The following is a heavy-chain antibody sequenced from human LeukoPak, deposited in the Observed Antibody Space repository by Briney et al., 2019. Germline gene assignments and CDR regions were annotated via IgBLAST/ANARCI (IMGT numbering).Heavy chain of an antibody. CDR3: VREDTPATANY. J-gene: IGHJ4*02. CDR2: ISGGGDIT. Sequence: GGSLRLSCTASGFNFANHTMSWVRQTPGKGLEWVSAISGGGDITYYADSVTGRFTISRDNSKDTLFLQTHSLRPGDTAVYYCVREDTPATANYWGQGTLVTISS. CDR1: GFNFANHT. D-gene: IGHD2-21*02. V-gene: IGHV3-23*01.